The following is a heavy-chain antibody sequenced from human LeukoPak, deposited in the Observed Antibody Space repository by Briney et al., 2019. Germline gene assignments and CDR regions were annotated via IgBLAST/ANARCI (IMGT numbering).Heavy chain of an antibody. CDR3: ARLTSHTTTSHYYYFYLDV. CDR2: INPNSGGT. D-gene: IGHD2/OR15-2a*01. V-gene: IGHV1-2*02. Sequence: ASVKVSCKASGYTFTGHYMHWVRQAPGQGLEWMGWINPNSGGTNYAQKFQGRVTMTRDTSISTAYMELTSLRIDDTAVYYCARLTSHTTTSHYYYFYLDVWGEGTTVTISS. CDR1: GYTFTGHY. J-gene: IGHJ6*03.